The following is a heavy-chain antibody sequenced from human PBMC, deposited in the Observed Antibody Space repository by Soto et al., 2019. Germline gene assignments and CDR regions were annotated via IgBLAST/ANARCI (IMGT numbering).Heavy chain of an antibody. D-gene: IGHD3-10*01. Sequence: PSETLSLTCTVSGGSISSSSYYWGWIRQPPGKGLEWIGSIYYSGSTYYNPSLKSRVTISVDTSKNQFSLKLSSVTAADTAVYYCARHLWFGELLYRGWFDPWGQGTLVTVSS. V-gene: IGHV4-39*01. CDR1: GGSISSSSYY. CDR3: ARHLWFGELLYRGWFDP. CDR2: IYYSGST. J-gene: IGHJ5*02.